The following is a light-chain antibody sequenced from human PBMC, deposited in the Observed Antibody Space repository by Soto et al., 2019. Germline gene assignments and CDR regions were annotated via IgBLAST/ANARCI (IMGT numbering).Light chain of an antibody. Sequence: DIVMTQSPATLSVSPGERATLSCRASQSVSSNLAWYQQKRGQAPRLLMYGASTRATGIPVRFSGSGSRTEFTLIISSLQSEDFAVYYCQQYNDWPRTFGQGTKVEIK. V-gene: IGKV3-15*01. J-gene: IGKJ1*01. CDR1: QSVSSN. CDR2: GAS. CDR3: QQYNDWPRT.